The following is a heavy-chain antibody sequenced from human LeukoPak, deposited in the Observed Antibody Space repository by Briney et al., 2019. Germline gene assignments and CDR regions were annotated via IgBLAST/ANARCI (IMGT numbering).Heavy chain of an antibody. Sequence: SETLSLTCTVSGGSISSYYWSWIRQPPGKGLEWIGYIYYSGSTNYNPSRKSRVTISVDTSKNQFSLKLSSVTAADTAVYYCARGTDHIVATIYAFDIWGQGTMVTVSS. CDR3: ARGTDHIVATIYAFDI. CDR1: GGSISSYY. J-gene: IGHJ3*02. V-gene: IGHV4-59*01. CDR2: IYYSGST. D-gene: IGHD5-12*01.